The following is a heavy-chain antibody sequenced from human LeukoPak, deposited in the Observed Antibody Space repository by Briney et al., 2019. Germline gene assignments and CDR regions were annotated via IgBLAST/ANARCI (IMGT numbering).Heavy chain of an antibody. J-gene: IGHJ4*02. Sequence: ASVKVSCKASGYTFTGYYMHWVRQAPGQGLEWMGWINPDSGHANYAQKFQGRVTMTTHTSTTTAYMELSSLKSDDTAVYYCARELWSGNYNIWGQGTLVTVSS. V-gene: IGHV1-2*02. CDR1: GYTFTGYY. CDR3: ARELWSGNYNI. CDR2: INPDSGHA. D-gene: IGHD3-3*01.